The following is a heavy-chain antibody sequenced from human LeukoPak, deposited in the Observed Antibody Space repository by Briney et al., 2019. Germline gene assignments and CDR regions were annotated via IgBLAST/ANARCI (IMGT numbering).Heavy chain of an antibody. J-gene: IGHJ4*02. Sequence: PGGSLRLSCAASEFTFSTYSMNWVRQAPGKGLEWVSYISSDGTTRYYADSVKGRFTVSRDTAKNSLYLQMNSLRAEDTAVYYCARPFGRYGDYENYYFDYWGQGTLVTVSS. D-gene: IGHD4-17*01. CDR3: ARPFGRYGDYENYYFDY. CDR2: ISSDGTTR. CDR1: EFTFSTYS. V-gene: IGHV3-48*01.